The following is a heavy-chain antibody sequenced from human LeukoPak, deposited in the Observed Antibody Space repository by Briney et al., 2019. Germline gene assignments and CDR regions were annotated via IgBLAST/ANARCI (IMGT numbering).Heavy chain of an antibody. CDR1: EVIFSSCS. Sequence: NPGESLRLSCAASEVIFSSCSMNWLRQAPGKGLEWVSSISGSSFYINYADSVRGRFTISRDNAENSVYLQMSSLRDEDTAVYYCARIRDPYGYAHLDLWGQGTLVTVST. CDR3: ARIRDPYGYAHLDL. CDR2: ISGSSFYI. J-gene: IGHJ4*02. D-gene: IGHD5-18*01. V-gene: IGHV3-21*01.